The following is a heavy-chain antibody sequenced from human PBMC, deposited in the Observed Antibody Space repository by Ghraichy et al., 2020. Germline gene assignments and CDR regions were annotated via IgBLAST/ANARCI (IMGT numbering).Heavy chain of an antibody. D-gene: IGHD1-1*01. V-gene: IGHV4-61*02. CDR3: ARDPGWLERRPRGNYMDV. Sequence: SETLSLTCTVSGGSISSGSYYWSWIRQPAGKGLEWIGRIYTSGSTNYNPSLKSRVTMSVDTSKNQFSLKLSSVTAADTAVYYCARDPGWLERRPRGNYMDVWGKGTTVTVSS. CDR2: IYTSGST. CDR1: GGSISSGSYY. J-gene: IGHJ6*03.